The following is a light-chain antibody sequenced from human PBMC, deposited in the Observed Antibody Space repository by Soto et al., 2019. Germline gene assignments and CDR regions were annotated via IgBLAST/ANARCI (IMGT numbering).Light chain of an antibody. V-gene: IGLV2-14*01. CDR3: SSYTSSSPYV. J-gene: IGLJ1*01. CDR2: DVS. CDR1: SSDVGGHNY. Sequence: QSVLTQPASVSGSPGQSITISCTGTSSDVGGHNYVSWYQQHPGKAPKLMIYDVSNRPSGVSNRFSGSKSGNTASLTTSGLQAEDEADYYCSSYTSSSPYVFGTGTKVTVL.